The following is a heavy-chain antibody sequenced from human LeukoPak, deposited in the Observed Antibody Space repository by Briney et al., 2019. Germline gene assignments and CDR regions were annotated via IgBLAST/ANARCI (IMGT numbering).Heavy chain of an antibody. Sequence: PSETLSLTCTVSGGSISSYYWSWIRQPPGKGLEWVGYINYSGSTNYNPSLKSRVTISVDTSKNQFSLKLSSVTAADTAVYYCAKGRTWGDYWGQGTLVTVSS. D-gene: IGHD3-16*01. CDR3: AKGRTWGDY. J-gene: IGHJ4*02. CDR2: INYSGST. V-gene: IGHV4-59*01. CDR1: GGSISSYY.